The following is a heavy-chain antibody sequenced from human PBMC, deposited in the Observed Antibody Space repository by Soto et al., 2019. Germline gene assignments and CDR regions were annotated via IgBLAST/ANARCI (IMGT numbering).Heavy chain of an antibody. V-gene: IGHV4-39*07. CDR3: ARVGGSGYFDS. J-gene: IGHJ4*02. CDR1: DGSVRSSNYY. D-gene: IGHD3-10*01. CDR2: ILHGGNT. Sequence: SEMQSLTSTVSDGSVRSSNYYWGWIRHPPGRGLEWIGSILHGGNTYYNPSLKSRVTISVDKSKNQFSLRLNSVTAADTAVYYCARVGGSGYFDSWGQGSLVTVSS.